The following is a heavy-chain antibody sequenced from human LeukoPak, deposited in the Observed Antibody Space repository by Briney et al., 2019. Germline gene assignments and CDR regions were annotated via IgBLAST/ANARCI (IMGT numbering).Heavy chain of an antibody. D-gene: IGHD4-23*01. CDR3: ARSDYGGTGYYFDY. V-gene: IGHV4-38-2*01. CDR2: IYHSGST. CDR1: GYSISSGYY. Sequence: SETLSLTCAVSGYSISSGYYWGWIRQPPGKGLEWIGSIYHSGSTYYNPSLKSRVTISVDTSKNQFPLKLSSVTAADTAVYYCARSDYGGTGYYFDYWGQGTLVTVSS. J-gene: IGHJ4*02.